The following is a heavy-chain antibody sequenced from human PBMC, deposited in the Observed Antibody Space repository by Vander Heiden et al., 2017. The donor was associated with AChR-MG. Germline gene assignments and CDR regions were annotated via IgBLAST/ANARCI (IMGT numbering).Heavy chain of an antibody. J-gene: IGHJ4*02. CDR2: INHSGST. CDR1: GGSFSGYY. Sequence: QVQLQQWGAGLLKPSETLSLTCAVYGGSFSGYYWSWIRQPPGKGLEWIGEINHSGSTNYNPPLKSRVTISVDTSKNQFSLKLSSVTAADTAVYYCARGVYYGDYNNFEYWGQGTLVTVSS. V-gene: IGHV4-34*01. D-gene: IGHD4-17*01. CDR3: ARGVYYGDYNNFEY.